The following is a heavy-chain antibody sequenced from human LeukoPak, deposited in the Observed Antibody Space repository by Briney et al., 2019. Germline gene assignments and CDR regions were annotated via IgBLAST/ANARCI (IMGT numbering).Heavy chain of an antibody. CDR3: ARESGKFDY. CDR1: GLPIGDFA. Sequence: GWSLRLSCVASGLPIGDFAMHWVRQAPGQGLEWVSLISGDGVSTFFADSVKGRFSISRDNSKNSLFLEMSSLRTEDTAMYYCARESGKFDYWGQGTLVAVSS. J-gene: IGHJ4*02. V-gene: IGHV3-43*02. CDR2: ISGDGVST.